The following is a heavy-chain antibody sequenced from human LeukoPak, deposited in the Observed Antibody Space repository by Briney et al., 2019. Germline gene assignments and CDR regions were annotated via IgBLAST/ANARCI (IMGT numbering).Heavy chain of an antibody. V-gene: IGHV3-53*01. CDR3: ARDTTWDGGWYSY. CDR1: GLTVSSNY. D-gene: IGHD6-19*01. Sequence: GGSLRLSCAASGLTVSSNYMSWVRQAPGKGLEWVSAISGGGDNTYYADSVKGRFTISRDNSKNTLYLQMISLRAEDTAVYYCARDTTWDGGWYSYWGQGTLVTVSS. CDR2: ISGGGDNT. J-gene: IGHJ4*02.